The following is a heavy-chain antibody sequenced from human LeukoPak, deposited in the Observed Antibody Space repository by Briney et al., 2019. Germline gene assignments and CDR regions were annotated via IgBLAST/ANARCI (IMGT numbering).Heavy chain of an antibody. CDR3: AKPKRATSFWGD. J-gene: IGHJ4*02. V-gene: IGHV3-23*01. CDR2: ISGSGGST. D-gene: IGHD3-16*01. Sequence: WVSAISGSGGSTYYADSVKGRFTISRDNSKNTLYLQMNSLRAEDTAVYYCAKPKRATSFWGDWGQGTLVTVSS.